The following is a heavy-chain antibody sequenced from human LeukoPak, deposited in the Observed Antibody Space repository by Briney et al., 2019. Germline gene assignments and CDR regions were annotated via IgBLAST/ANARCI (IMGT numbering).Heavy chain of an antibody. CDR2: ISWNSGSI. J-gene: IGHJ4*02. V-gene: IGHV3-9*01. D-gene: IGHD6-19*01. CDR1: GLTFDDYA. CDR3: AKGPYSSGWFFIDY. Sequence: GRSLRLSCAASGLTFDDYAMHWVRQAPGKGLEWVSGISWNSGSIGYADSVKGRFTISRDNAKNSLYLQMNSLRAEDTALYYCAKGPYSSGWFFIDYWGQGTLVTVSS.